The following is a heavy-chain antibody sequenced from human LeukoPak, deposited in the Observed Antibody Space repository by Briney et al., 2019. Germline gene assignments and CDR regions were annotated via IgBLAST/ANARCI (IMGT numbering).Heavy chain of an antibody. Sequence: PGGSPRLSCAASGFTFSGSAMHWVRQASGKGLEWVGRIRSKANSYATAYAASVKGRFTISRDDSKNTAYLQMNSLKTEDTAVYYCTSYSGYDSSDYYYYMDVWGKGTTVTVSS. CDR1: GFTFSGSA. V-gene: IGHV3-73*01. CDR3: TSYSGYDSSDYYYYMDV. J-gene: IGHJ6*03. CDR2: IRSKANSYAT. D-gene: IGHD5-12*01.